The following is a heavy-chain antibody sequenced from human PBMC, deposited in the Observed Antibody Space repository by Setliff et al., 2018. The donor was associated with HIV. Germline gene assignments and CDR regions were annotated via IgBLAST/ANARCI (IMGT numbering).Heavy chain of an antibody. CDR2: FGNTGDTT. J-gene: IGHJ4*02. CDR1: GLNFSTYV. D-gene: IGHD3-22*01. CDR3: AFDSRGYFSDPLDS. V-gene: IGHV3-23*01. Sequence: PGASLKISCAASGLNFSTYVVNWIRQAPGKGLEWVSVFGNTGDTTYYTDSVKGRFSLSRDSSKNTLYLQMNNLSAEDTAVYYCAFDSRGYFSDPLDSWGQGTPVTVSS.